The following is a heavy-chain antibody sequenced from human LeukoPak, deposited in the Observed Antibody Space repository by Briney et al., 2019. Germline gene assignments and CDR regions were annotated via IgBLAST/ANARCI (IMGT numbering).Heavy chain of an antibody. Sequence: GGSLRLSCTASGFTFSSYGMHWVRQAPGKGLEWVAYIQYDGSNQQYADSVKGRFSISRDRSKNIPYLQMNSLRAEDTAVYYCARQQWLDGAYYFDYWGQGTLVTVSS. J-gene: IGHJ4*02. CDR2: IQYDGSNQ. V-gene: IGHV3-30*02. CDR1: GFTFSSYG. CDR3: ARQQWLDGAYYFDY. D-gene: IGHD6-19*01.